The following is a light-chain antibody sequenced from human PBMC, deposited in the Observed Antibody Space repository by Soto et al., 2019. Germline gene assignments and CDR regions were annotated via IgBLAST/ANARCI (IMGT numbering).Light chain of an antibody. Sequence: QSALTQPASVSGSPGQSITISCAGTSSDIGNYHLVSWYQQHPGKAPKLIICEVNKRPSGISDRFSGSKSGNTASLTISGLQAEDEADYYCCSYAGTVAYVFGSGTKLT. J-gene: IGLJ1*01. V-gene: IGLV2-23*02. CDR1: SSDIGNYHL. CDR2: EVN. CDR3: CSYAGTVAYV.